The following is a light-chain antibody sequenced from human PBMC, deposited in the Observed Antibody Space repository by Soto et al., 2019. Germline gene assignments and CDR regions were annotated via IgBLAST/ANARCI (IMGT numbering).Light chain of an antibody. CDR2: DVR. CDR1: SSDVGGYNY. V-gene: IGLV2-14*01. CDR3: ISYTSSSTL. J-gene: IGLJ2*01. Sequence: QSALTQPASVSGSPGQSITISCTGTSSDVGGYNYVSWYQQHPGKAPKLMIYDVRNRPSGVSNRFSGSKSGNTASLTISGVQAEDEADYYCISYTSSSTLFGGGTKLTVL.